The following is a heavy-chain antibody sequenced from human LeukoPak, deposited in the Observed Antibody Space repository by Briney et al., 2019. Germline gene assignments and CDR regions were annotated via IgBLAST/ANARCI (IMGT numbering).Heavy chain of an antibody. CDR3: ARVNLYCSSTSCYTGWFDP. V-gene: IGHV4-31*03. J-gene: IGHJ5*02. CDR1: GGSISSGGYY. Sequence: SETLSLTCTVSGGSISSGGYYWSWIRQHPGKGLEWIGYIYYSGSTYYNPSLKSRVTISVDTSKNQFSLKLSSVTAADTAVYYCARVNLYCSSTSCYTGWFDPWGQGTLVTVSS. CDR2: IYYSGST. D-gene: IGHD2-2*02.